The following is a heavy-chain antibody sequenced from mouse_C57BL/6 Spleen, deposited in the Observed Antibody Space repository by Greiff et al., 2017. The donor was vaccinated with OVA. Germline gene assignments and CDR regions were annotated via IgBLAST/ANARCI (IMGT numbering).Heavy chain of an antibody. Sequence: VQLQESGAELVRPGASVTLSCKASGYTFTDYEMHWVKQTPVHGLEWIGAIDPETGGTAYNQKFKGKAILTADKSSSTAYMELRSLTSEDSAVYYCTRRYYDSPFDYWGQGTTLTVSS. J-gene: IGHJ2*01. D-gene: IGHD1-1*01. CDR1: GYTFTDYE. V-gene: IGHV1-15*01. CDR2: IDPETGGT. CDR3: TRRYYDSPFDY.